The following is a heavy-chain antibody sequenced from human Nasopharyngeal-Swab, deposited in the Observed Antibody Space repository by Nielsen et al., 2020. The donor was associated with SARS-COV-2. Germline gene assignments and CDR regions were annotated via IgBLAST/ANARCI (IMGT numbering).Heavy chain of an antibody. CDR2: ISSSGSTI. V-gene: IGHV3-11*04. J-gene: IGHJ1*01. CDR3: ARESSAADY. CDR1: GFTFSDYY. Sequence: GESLKISCAASGFTFSDYYMSWIRQAPGKGLEWVSYISSSGSTIYYADSVKGRFTISRDNSKNTLYLQMNSLRAEDTAAYYCARESSAADYWGQGTLVTVSS. D-gene: IGHD6-13*01.